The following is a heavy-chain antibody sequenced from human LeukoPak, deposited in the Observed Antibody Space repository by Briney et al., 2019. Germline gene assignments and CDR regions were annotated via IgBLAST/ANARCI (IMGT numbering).Heavy chain of an antibody. CDR2: ISSSGSTI. D-gene: IGHD6-19*01. V-gene: IGHV3-11*01. CDR1: GFTFSDYY. Sequence: GGSLRLSCAASGFTFSDYYMSWIRQAPGKGLEWVSYISSSGSTIYYADSVKGRFTISRDNAKNSLYLQMNSLRAEDTAVYYCASGYSSGWSPEGYFYYGMDVWGQGTTVTVSS. J-gene: IGHJ6*02. CDR3: ASGYSSGWSPEGYFYYGMDV.